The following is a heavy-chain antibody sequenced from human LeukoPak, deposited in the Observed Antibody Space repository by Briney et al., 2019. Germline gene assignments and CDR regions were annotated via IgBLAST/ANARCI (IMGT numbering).Heavy chain of an antibody. J-gene: IGHJ6*02. CDR3: AREHSSSWYEDYYYYGMDV. V-gene: IGHV1-69*05. Sequence: SVKVSCKASGGTFSSYAISWVRQAPGQGLEWMGGIIPIFGTANYAQKFQGRVTITTDESTSTAYMELSSLRSEVTAVYYCAREHSSSWYEDYYYYGMDVWGQGTTVTVSS. CDR1: GGTFSSYA. CDR2: IIPIFGTA. D-gene: IGHD6-13*01.